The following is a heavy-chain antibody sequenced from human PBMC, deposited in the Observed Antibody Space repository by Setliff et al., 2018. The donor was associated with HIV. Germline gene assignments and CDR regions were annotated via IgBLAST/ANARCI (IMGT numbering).Heavy chain of an antibody. CDR3: ARAGAEVTSHFDW. D-gene: IGHD2-21*02. Sequence: ASVKVSCKASGYTSSRYGITWVRQAPGQGLEWMGWISASNGNTNYAQKFQGRVTMTTDTSTSTAYMELRSLGSDDTAVYYCARAGAEVTSHFDWWGQGTLVTVSS. V-gene: IGHV1-18*01. CDR2: ISASNGNT. J-gene: IGHJ4*02. CDR1: GYTSSRYG.